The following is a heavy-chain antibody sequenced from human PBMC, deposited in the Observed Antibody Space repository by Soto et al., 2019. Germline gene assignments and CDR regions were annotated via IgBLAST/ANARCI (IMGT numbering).Heavy chain of an antibody. CDR1: GYTFTSYG. CDR3: ARRRYSSGWYGRDYYYYYGMDV. D-gene: IGHD6-19*01. J-gene: IGHJ6*02. V-gene: IGHV1-18*04. CDR2: ISAYNGNA. Sequence: GASVHVSCKASGYTFTSYGISWVRQAPGQGLEWMGWISAYNGNANYAQKLQGRVTMTTDTSTSTAYMELRSLRSDDTAVYYCARRRYSSGWYGRDYYYYYGMDVWGQGTTVTVSS.